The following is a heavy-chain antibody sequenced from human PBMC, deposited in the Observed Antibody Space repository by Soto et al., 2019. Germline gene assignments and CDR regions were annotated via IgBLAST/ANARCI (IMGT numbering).Heavy chain of an antibody. V-gene: IGHV4-59*01. D-gene: IGHD6-19*01. CDR1: GGSISSYY. CDR3: ARVIAVAGFGVAFDI. J-gene: IGHJ3*02. Sequence: SETLSLTCTVSGGSISSYYWSWIRQPPGKGLEWIGYIYYSGSTNYNPSLKSRVTISVDTSKNQFSLKLSSVTAADTAVYYCARVIAVAGFGVAFDIWGQGTMVTVS. CDR2: IYYSGST.